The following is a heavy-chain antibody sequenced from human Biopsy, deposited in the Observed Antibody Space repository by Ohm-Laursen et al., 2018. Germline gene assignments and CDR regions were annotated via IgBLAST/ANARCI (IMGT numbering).Heavy chain of an antibody. CDR3: ARDQMIFGGGDGLAV. CDR1: GVTFDTYA. J-gene: IGHJ6*02. D-gene: IGHD3/OR15-3a*01. CDR2: INPNSDDT. V-gene: IGHV1-2*02. Sequence: ASVKVSCKASGVTFDTYAFGWMRQAPGQGLEWMGWINPNSDDTNYAQKFQGRVTMTTDTSINAAYMELSRLRSDDTAVYYCARDQMIFGGGDGLAVWGQGTTVVVSS.